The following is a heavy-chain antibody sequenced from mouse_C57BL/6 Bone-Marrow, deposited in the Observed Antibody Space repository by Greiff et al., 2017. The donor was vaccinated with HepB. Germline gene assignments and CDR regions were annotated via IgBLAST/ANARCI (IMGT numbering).Heavy chain of an antibody. J-gene: IGHJ2*01. Sequence: EVHLVESGGGLVKPGGSLKLSCAASGFTFSSYAMSWVRQTPEKRLEWVATISDGGSYTYYPDNVKGRFTISRDNAKNNLYLQMSHLKSEDTAMYYCARRLFDYWGQGTTLTVSS. CDR3: ARRLFDY. CDR1: GFTFSSYA. V-gene: IGHV5-4*03. CDR2: ISDGGSYT.